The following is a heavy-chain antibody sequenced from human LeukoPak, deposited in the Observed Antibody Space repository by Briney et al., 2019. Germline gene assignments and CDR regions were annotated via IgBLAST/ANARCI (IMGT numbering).Heavy chain of an antibody. J-gene: IGHJ4*02. CDR3: ARGHNSAADY. CDR1: GFTFSSYW. V-gene: IGHV3-7*05. Sequence: GRSLRLPCAASGFTFSSYWMNWVSQAPGKGLEWVANIKQDRSEKYYVDSVKGRFTISRDNAENSLYLQMNSLRDEDTAVYSCARGHNSAADYWGQGTLVTVSS. CDR2: IKQDRSEK. D-gene: IGHD1-1*01.